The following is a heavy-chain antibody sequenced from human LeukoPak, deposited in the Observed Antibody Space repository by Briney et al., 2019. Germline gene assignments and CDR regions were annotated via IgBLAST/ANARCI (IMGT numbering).Heavy chain of an antibody. Sequence: SETLSLTCTVSGGSIRSYWSWIRQPAGKGLEWIGRIYGSGSTDYNPSLKSRVTMSIDTSKNQFSLNLISVTAADTAVYYCARVDSSSWSYYYYYYMDVWGKGTTVTVSS. V-gene: IGHV4-4*07. J-gene: IGHJ6*03. CDR2: IYGSGST. CDR3: ARVDSSSWSYYYYYYMDV. D-gene: IGHD6-13*01. CDR1: GGSIRSY.